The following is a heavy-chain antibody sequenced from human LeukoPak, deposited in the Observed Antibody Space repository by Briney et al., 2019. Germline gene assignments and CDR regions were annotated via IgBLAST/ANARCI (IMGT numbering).Heavy chain of an antibody. CDR3: ARVSYSNSRYIWMPHKRAFDY. D-gene: IGHD6-13*01. J-gene: IGHJ4*02. CDR2: IREDGNEK. Sequence: PGGSLRLSCVGSGFNFSGHWMNWVRQAPVKGPEWVANIREDGNEKYYVDSVKGRFTISRDNTKNSLYLHMNSLRVEDTAVYYCARVSYSNSRYIWMPHKRAFDYWGQGTRVTVSS. V-gene: IGHV3-7*01. CDR1: GFNFSGHW.